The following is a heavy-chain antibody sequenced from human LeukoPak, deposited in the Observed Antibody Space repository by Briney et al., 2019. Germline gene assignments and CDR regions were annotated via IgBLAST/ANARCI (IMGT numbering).Heavy chain of an antibody. J-gene: IGHJ6*02. Sequence: GASVKVSCKASGYTFTGSYLHWVRQAPGQGLEWMGWINPNSGGTNYAQKFRGRVTMTRDTSISTAYLELSSLEYDDTAVYYCAGPAAGTGYYYYYGMDVWGQGTTVTVSS. CDR2: INPNSGGT. CDR3: AGPAAGTGYYYYYGMDV. V-gene: IGHV1-2*02. CDR1: GYTFTGSY. D-gene: IGHD6-13*01.